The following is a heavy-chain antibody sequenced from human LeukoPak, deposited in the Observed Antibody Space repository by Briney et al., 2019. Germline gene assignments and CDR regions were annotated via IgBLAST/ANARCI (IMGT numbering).Heavy chain of an antibody. V-gene: IGHV1-2*02. CDR3: AELGITMIGGV. CDR2: INPNSGGT. J-gene: IGHJ6*04. D-gene: IGHD3-10*02. CDR1: GYTFTGYY. Sequence: ASVKVSCKPSGYTFTGYYIQWVRQAPRQGLEWMGWINPNSGGTNYAQKFQGRVTMTRDTSISTAYMELSRLRAEDTAVYYCAELGITMIGGVWGKGTTVTISS.